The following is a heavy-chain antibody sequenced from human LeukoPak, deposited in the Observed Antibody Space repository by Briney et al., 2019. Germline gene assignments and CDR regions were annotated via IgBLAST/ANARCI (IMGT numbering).Heavy chain of an antibody. CDR3: ARDLNTAMSDY. V-gene: IGHV3-20*04. D-gene: IGHD5-18*01. CDR1: GFTFDDYG. J-gene: IGHJ4*02. Sequence: GGSLRLSCAASGFTFDDYGMSWVRQAPGKGLEWVSGINWNGGSTGYADSVKGRFTISRDNAKNSLYLQMNSLRAEDTSLYYCARDLNTAMSDYWGQGTLVTVSS. CDR2: INWNGGST.